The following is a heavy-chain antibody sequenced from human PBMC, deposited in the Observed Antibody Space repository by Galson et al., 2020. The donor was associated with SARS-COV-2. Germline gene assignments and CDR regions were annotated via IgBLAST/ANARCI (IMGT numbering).Heavy chain of an antibody. CDR3: ARDRILITFEGAIRGLAFDI. J-gene: IGHJ3*02. D-gene: IGHD3-16*02. CDR2: ISSSSSYI. V-gene: IGHV3-21*01. CDR1: GFTFSSYS. Sequence: GESLKISCAASGFTFSSYSMNWVRKAPGKGLEWVSSISSSSSYIYYADSVKGRFTITRDNAKNSLYLQMNSLRAEDTAVYYCARDRILITFEGAIRGLAFDIWGQGTMVTVSS.